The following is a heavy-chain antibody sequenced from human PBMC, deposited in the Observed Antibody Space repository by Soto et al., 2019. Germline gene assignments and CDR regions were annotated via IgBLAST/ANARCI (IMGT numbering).Heavy chain of an antibody. J-gene: IGHJ4*02. CDR2: LSYDGSNK. D-gene: IGHD1-1*01. V-gene: IGHV3-30*18. CDR1: GFTFSSYG. CDR3: AKDRGERLGFFDY. Sequence: QVQLVESGGGVVQPGRSLRLSCAASGFTFSSYGMHWVRQAPGKGLEWVAVLSYDGSNKYYADSVKGRFTISRDNSKNTLYLQMNSLRAEDTAVYYCAKDRGERLGFFDYWGQGTLVTVSS.